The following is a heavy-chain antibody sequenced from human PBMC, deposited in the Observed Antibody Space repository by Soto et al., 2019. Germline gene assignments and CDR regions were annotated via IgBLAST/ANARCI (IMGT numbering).Heavy chain of an antibody. CDR2: INHSGRV. V-gene: IGHV4-34*01. J-gene: IGHJ5*01. D-gene: IGHD3-22*01. CDR1: GGSFSGHS. CDR3: STRAYDTNGYYRFDP. Sequence: SETLSLTCAVYGGSFSGHSWTWIRQSPGKGLEWIGDINHSGRVNYSPSLKSRVTISLDTPKNQFSLTLSAVTAADTAMYYCSTRAYDTNGYYRFDPWGQGTLVTVPQ.